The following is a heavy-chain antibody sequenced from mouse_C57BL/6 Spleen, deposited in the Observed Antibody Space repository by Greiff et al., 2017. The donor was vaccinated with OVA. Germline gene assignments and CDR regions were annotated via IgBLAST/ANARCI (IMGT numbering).Heavy chain of an antibody. V-gene: IGHV5-17*01. D-gene: IGHD1-1*01. Sequence: EVKVVESGGGLVKPGGSLKLSCAASGFTFSDYGMHWVRQAPEKGLEWVAYISSGSSTIYYADTVKGRFTISRDNAKNTLFLQMTSLRSEDTAMYYCTRRLLHYFDDWGQGTTLTVSS. CDR2: ISSGSSTI. CDR3: TRRLLHYFDD. J-gene: IGHJ2*01. CDR1: GFTFSDYG.